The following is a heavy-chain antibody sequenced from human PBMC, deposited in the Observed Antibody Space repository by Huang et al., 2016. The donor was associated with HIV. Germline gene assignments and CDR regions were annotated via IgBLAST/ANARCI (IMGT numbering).Heavy chain of an antibody. Sequence: QVQLQQWGAGLLKPSETLSLTCAVYGESFSGYYWSWIRQPPGKGLEWIGEVNQRGSTNYNPSLKNRVTMSVDTSRNQFSLELGAVTVADTAMYFCARGSARYYYDSSGYRRSPSFDYWGQGTLVTVSS. CDR3: ARGSARYYYDSSGYRRSPSFDY. V-gene: IGHV4-34*01. CDR2: VNQRGST. J-gene: IGHJ4*02. CDR1: GESFSGYY. D-gene: IGHD3-22*01.